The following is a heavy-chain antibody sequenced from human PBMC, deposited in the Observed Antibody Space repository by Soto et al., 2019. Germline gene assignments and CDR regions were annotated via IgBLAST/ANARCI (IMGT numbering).Heavy chain of an antibody. J-gene: IGHJ3*02. CDR3: ARDNGMVRCNFAFDI. CDR2: IIPILGIA. Sequence: QVPLVQSGAEVKKPGSSVKVSCKASGGTFSSYTISWVRQAPGQGLEWMGRIIPILGIANYAQKFQGRGTITADKSTSTAYMELSSLRSEDTAVYYCARDNGMVRCNFAFDIWGQGTMVTVSS. V-gene: IGHV1-69*08. CDR1: GGTFSSYT. D-gene: IGHD3-10*01.